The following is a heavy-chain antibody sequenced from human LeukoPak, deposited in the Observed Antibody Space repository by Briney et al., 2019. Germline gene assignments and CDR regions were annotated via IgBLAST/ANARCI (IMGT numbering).Heavy chain of an antibody. J-gene: IGHJ4*02. CDR1: GFTFSNYA. V-gene: IGHV3-23*01. Sequence: PGGSLRLSCAASGFTFSNYAMSWVRQAPGKGLEWVSALHGRSHSTYYADSAKGRFTISRDNSKNTLYLQMNSLRAEDTAIYYFAKGIGCYDGNPYFDYWGEGTLVTVSS. CDR2: LHGRSHST. CDR3: AKGIGCYDGNPYFDY. D-gene: IGHD4-23*01.